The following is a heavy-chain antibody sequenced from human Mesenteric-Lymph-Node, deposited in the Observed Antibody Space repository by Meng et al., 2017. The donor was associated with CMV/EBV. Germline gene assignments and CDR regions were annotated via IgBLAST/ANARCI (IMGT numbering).Heavy chain of an antibody. Sequence: GESLKISCAASGFTFSSYAMHWVRQAPGKGLEWVAVISYDGSNKYYADSVKGRFTISRDNSKNTLYLQMNSLRAEDTAVYYCARGLEWLQSGGRLDPWGQGTLVTVSS. CDR2: ISYDGSNK. D-gene: IGHD5-24*01. V-gene: IGHV3-30*04. CDR3: ARGLEWLQSGGRLDP. J-gene: IGHJ5*02. CDR1: GFTFSSYA.